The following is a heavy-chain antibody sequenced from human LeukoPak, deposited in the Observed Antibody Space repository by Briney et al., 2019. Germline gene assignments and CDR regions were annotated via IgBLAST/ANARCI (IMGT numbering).Heavy chain of an antibody. Sequence: ASETLSLTCAVYGGSFSGYYWSWIRQPPGKGLEWIGEINHSGGTNYNPSLKSRVTISVDTSKNQFSLKLSSVTAADTAVYYCARGGGYYFYMDVWDKGTTVTISS. V-gene: IGHV4-34*01. CDR2: INHSGGT. D-gene: IGHD3-10*01. CDR1: GGSFSGYY. J-gene: IGHJ6*03. CDR3: ARGGGYYFYMDV.